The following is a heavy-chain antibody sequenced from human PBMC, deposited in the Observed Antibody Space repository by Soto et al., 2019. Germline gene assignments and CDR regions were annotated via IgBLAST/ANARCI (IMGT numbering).Heavy chain of an antibody. CDR3: ARTAWHFFDS. CDR1: GGSINSGGYY. V-gene: IGHV4-31*03. D-gene: IGHD3-3*02. CDR2: IYYSGST. Sequence: PSETLSLTCTVSGGSINSGGYYWSWIRQHPGKGLEWIGYIYYSGSTFYNPSRKSRITISSDTSKNQFSLKLNSVTAADTAVYYCARTAWHFFDSWGQGTLVTVSS. J-gene: IGHJ4*02.